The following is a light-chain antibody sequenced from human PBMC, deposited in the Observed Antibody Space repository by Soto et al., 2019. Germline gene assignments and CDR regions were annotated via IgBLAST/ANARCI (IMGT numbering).Light chain of an antibody. V-gene: IGKV3-15*01. Sequence: EIVMTQSPATVSVSPGERVTLSCRASQSVTSNLAWYQQKPGQAPRLLIYGASTRATGIPARFSGSGSGTDFTLTISSLEPEDFSVYYCQQRYNWPITFGQGTRLEIK. CDR3: QQRYNWPIT. J-gene: IGKJ5*01. CDR1: QSVTSN. CDR2: GAS.